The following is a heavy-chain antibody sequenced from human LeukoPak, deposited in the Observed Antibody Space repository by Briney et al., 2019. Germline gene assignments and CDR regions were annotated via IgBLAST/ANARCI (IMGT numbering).Heavy chain of an antibody. V-gene: IGHV4-59*01. D-gene: IGHD4-17*01. CDR3: ARGYGGYDAFDI. Sequence: SETLSLTCTVSGVSISSYHWSWIRQPPVKGLEWIGYIYNSGSTNYNPSLKSRVTISVDTSKNQVSLKLSSVTAADTAVYYCARGYGGYDAFDIWGQGTMVTVSS. J-gene: IGHJ3*02. CDR1: GVSISSYH. CDR2: IYNSGST.